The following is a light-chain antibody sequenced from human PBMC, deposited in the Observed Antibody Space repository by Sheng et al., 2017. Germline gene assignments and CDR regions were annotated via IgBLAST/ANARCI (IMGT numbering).Light chain of an antibody. Sequence: QSVLTQPPSVSAAPGQKVTISCSGSSSNIEINHVSWYQQLPGTAPKLLIYQNNNRPSEIPDRFSGSKSGTSATLVITGLQTGDEADYYCQSYDSSLSGVVFGGGTKLTVL. V-gene: IGLV1-51*02. J-gene: IGLJ2*01. CDR2: QNN. CDR3: QSYDSSLSGVV. CDR1: SSNIEINH.